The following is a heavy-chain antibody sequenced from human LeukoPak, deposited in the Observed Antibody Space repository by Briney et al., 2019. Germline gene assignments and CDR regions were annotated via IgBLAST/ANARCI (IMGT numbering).Heavy chain of an antibody. CDR1: GFPFSSYW. CDR3: ARAYCGGDCYSRATDY. CDR2: INSEGSST. J-gene: IGHJ4*02. Sequence: GSLRLSCVASGFPFSSYWMHWVRQAPGKGLVWVSRINSEGSSTTYADSVKGRFTFSRDNAKNTLYLQMNSLRAEDTAVYYCARAYCGGDCYSRATDYWGQGTLVTVSS. D-gene: IGHD2-21*02. V-gene: IGHV3-74*03.